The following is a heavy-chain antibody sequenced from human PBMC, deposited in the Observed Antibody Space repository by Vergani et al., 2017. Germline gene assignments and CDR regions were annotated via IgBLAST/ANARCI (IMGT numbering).Heavy chain of an antibody. CDR2: ISWNSGSI. CDR1: GFTFDDYA. CDR3: ASHSGTGWFDP. J-gene: IGHJ5*02. Sequence: EVQLVESGGGLVQPGRSLRLSCAASGFTFDDYAMHWVRQAPGEGLEWVSGISWNSGSIGYADSVKGRFTISRDNAKNSLYMQMNSLRAEDTAVYYCASHSGTGWFDPWGQGTLVTVSS. V-gene: IGHV3-9*01. D-gene: IGHD1-26*01.